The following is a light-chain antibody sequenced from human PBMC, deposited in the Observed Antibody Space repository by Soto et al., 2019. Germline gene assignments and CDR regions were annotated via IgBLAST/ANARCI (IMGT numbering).Light chain of an antibody. CDR1: QSVSSN. J-gene: IGKJ4*01. V-gene: IGKV3-15*01. CDR3: QQYNNWPLT. CDR2: GAS. Sequence: EIVMTKSPATLSVSPGERATLSCRASQSVSSNLAWYQQKPGQAPRLLIYGASTRATCIPARFSGSGSGTEFTLTISSLQSEDFAVYYFQQYNNWPLTFGGGTKVEIK.